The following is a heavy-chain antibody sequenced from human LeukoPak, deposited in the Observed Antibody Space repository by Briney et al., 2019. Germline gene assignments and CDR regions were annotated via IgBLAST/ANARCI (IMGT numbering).Heavy chain of an antibody. CDR2: VNKDGSGR. D-gene: IGHD6-13*01. J-gene: IGHJ4*02. CDR1: GFPFNYYF. CDR3: ATEFWYRFDH. Sequence: GGSLRLSCATSGFPFNYYFMAWVRQAPGKGLELLATVNKDGSGREYIDSVRGRFTISRDNAKNSIHLQMSSLSADDTAVYFCATEFWYRFDHWGQGTLVTVSS. V-gene: IGHV3-7*01.